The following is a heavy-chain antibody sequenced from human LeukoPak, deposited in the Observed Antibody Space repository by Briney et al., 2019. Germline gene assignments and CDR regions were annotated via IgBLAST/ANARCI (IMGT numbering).Heavy chain of an antibody. V-gene: IGHV1-69*13. D-gene: IGHD4-17*01. J-gene: IGHJ4*02. Sequence: GASVKVSCKASGGTCSSYAISWVRQAPGQGLEWMGGIIPILGTANYAQKFQGRVTITADESTSTAYMELSSLRSEDTAVYYCARHYGDYLDYWGQGTLVTVSS. CDR2: IIPILGTA. CDR3: ARHYGDYLDY. CDR1: GGTCSSYA.